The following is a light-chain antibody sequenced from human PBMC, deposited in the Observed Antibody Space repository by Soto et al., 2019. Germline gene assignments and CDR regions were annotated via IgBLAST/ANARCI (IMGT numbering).Light chain of an antibody. V-gene: IGKV3-20*01. CDR3: QQYTGPPTT. CDR2: GAS. J-gene: IGKJ5*01. CDR1: QTVSSNY. Sequence: EIILTQSPDTLSFSPGERATLSCRASQTVSSNYFAWCQQRPGQAPRLLIYGASTRAAGIPDRFSGSGSGTDFTLTITRLEPEDSAVYFCQQYTGPPTTFGQGTRLEIK.